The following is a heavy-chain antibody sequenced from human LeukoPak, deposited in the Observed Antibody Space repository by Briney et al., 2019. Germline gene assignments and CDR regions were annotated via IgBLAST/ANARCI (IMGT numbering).Heavy chain of an antibody. Sequence: PGGSLRLSCAASGFTFSSYWMHWVRQAPEKGLVWVSRINTDGSTTNYADSVKGRFTISRDNAENTLYLQMNSLRAEDTAVYYCARGSPAAVWGQGALVTVSS. CDR3: ARGSPAAV. CDR2: INTDGSTT. D-gene: IGHD6-25*01. J-gene: IGHJ4*02. V-gene: IGHV3-74*01. CDR1: GFTFSSYW.